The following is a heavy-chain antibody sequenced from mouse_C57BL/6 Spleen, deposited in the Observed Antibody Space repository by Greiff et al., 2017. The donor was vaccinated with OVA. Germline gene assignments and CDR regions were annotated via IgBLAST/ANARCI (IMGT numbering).Heavy chain of an antibody. CDR3: ASRLRQDCDY. CDR1: GYSITSGYY. Sequence: LVESGPGLVKPSQSLSLTCSVTGYSITSGYYWNWIRQFPGNKLEWMGYISYDGSTNYNPSLNNRLFLTRDTSKNQFFLKLNSVTTEETATYYCASRLRQDCDYWGQGTTLTVSS. J-gene: IGHJ2*01. V-gene: IGHV3-6*01. D-gene: IGHD2-2*01. CDR2: ISYDGST.